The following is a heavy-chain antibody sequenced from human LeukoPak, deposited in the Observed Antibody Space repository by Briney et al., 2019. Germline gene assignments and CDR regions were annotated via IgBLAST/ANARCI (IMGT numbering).Heavy chain of an antibody. D-gene: IGHD3-3*01. J-gene: IGHJ6*02. CDR1: GGSISSYY. CDR2: IYYSGST. V-gene: IGHV4-59*01. CDR3: AGLRFLEWANYYYYGMDV. Sequence: SETLSLTCTVSGGSISSYYWSWIRQPPGKGLEWIGYIYYSGSTNYNPSLKSRVTISVDTSKNQFSLKLSSVTAADTAVYYCAGLRFLEWANYYYYGMDVRGQGTTVTVSS.